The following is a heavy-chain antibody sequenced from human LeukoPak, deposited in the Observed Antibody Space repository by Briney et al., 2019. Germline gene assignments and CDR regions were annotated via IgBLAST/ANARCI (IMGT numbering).Heavy chain of an antibody. V-gene: IGHV1-69*05. D-gene: IGHD3-10*01. J-gene: IGHJ6*03. CDR1: GGTFSSYA. CDR2: IIPIFGTA. Sequence: ASVKVSCKASGGTFSSYAISWVRQAPGQGLEWMGGIIPIFGTANYAQKFQGRVTITTDESTSTAYMELSSLRSEDTAVYYCARDYYGSGSYITGYMGVWGKGTTVTVSS. CDR3: ARDYYGSGSYITGYMGV.